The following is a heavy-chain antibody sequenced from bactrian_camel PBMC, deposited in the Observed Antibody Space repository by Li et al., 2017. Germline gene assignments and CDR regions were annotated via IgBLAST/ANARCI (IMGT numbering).Heavy chain of an antibody. Sequence: HVQLVESGGGSVQAGGSLRLSCDASGVASARDFRENCMGWFRQAPGKEREGVALTDGDGSTSYADSVKGRFTISKDSAKSTLYLQMDNLKPEDTAIYYCAAHPSRFCNSGKKIKFNFWGQGTQVTVS. CDR1: GVASARDFRENC. CDR2: TDGDGST. J-gene: IGHJ4*01. D-gene: IGHD2*01. V-gene: IGHV3S53*01. CDR3: AAHPSRFCNSGKKIKFNF.